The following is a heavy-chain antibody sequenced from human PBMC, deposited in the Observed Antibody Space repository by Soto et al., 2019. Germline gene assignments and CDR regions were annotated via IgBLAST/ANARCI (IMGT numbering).Heavy chain of an antibody. CDR1: GFTFSSHA. V-gene: IGHV3-23*01. Sequence: EVQLLESGGGLVQPGGSLRLSCEASGFTFSSHAMSWVRQAPGKGLEWVSAISGSDAGTFDADPVRGRFTISRDNSKNTLSLHMTSLRVEDTAIYYCTKDPCTRSSCYFDFWGQGSLVTVSS. CDR2: ISGSDAGT. CDR3: TKDPCTRSSCYFDF. D-gene: IGHD2-2*01. J-gene: IGHJ4*02.